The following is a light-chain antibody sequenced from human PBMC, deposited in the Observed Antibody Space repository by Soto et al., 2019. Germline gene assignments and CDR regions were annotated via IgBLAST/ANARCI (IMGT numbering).Light chain of an antibody. CDR1: QPLNNN. CDR2: GAS. V-gene: IGKV3-15*01. CDR3: QQANSFPSIT. J-gene: IGKJ5*01. Sequence: IVMTQCPPTLSVSAGERATLSCRAGQPLNNNVAWYQHKPGQAPRLLIYGASTRATCISARFSGSGSGTDFTLTISSLQPEDFATYYCQQANSFPSITLGQGTRLEI.